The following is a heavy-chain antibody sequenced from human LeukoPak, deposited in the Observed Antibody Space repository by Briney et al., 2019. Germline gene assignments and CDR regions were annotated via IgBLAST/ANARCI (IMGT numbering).Heavy chain of an antibody. CDR2: ISGSGGST. CDR3: AKVGYCSSTSCYKQRFQH. V-gene: IGHV3-23*01. Sequence: GGSLRLSCAASGFTFSSYAMSWVRQAPGKGLEWVSAISGSGGSTYYADSVKGRFTISRDNSKNTLYLQMNSLRAEDTAVYYCAKVGYCSSTSCYKQRFQHWGQGTLVTVSS. J-gene: IGHJ1*01. CDR1: GFTFSSYA. D-gene: IGHD2-2*02.